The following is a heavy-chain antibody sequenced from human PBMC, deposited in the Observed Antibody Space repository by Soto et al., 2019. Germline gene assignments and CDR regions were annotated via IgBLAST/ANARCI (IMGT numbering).Heavy chain of an antibody. J-gene: IGHJ4*02. D-gene: IGHD2-15*01. CDR3: TRIDCSGGSCYSNFDY. Sequence: EVQLVESGGGLDQPGGSLKLSCAASGFTFSGSAMHWVRQASGKGLEWVGRIRSKANNYATGYAASVRGRFTISRDDSKNTAYLQMNSLKTEDTAMYYCTRIDCSGGSCYSNFDYWGQGTLVTVSS. V-gene: IGHV3-73*01. CDR1: GFTFSGSA. CDR2: IRSKANNYAT.